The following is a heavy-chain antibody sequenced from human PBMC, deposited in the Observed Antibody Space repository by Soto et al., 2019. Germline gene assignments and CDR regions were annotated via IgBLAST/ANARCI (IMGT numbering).Heavy chain of an antibody. Sequence: QVQLQESGPGLMKPSQTLSLTCTVSGDSINSADYYWSWIRQPPGKGLERIGHIYYSGSTYYTPSLKSRVTISIDTSKNQFSLNMTSVTVADTSVDYCARERGSSLMYKWFDPWGQGTPVTVSS. J-gene: IGHJ5*02. CDR1: GDSINSADYY. CDR2: IYYSGST. D-gene: IGHD6-13*01. V-gene: IGHV4-30-4*01. CDR3: ARERGSSLMYKWFDP.